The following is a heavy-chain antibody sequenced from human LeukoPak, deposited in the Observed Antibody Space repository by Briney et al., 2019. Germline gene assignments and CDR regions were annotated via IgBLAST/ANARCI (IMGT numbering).Heavy chain of an antibody. J-gene: IGHJ4*02. CDR1: GFTISAHA. CDR3: AKKQTEDSRDWYQNFDY. CDR2: ISGSGSNT. Sequence: GGSLRLSCAASGFTISAHAMNWVRQAPGKGLEWVSVISGSGSNTNYADSVKGRFTISRDNSKNTLYLQMNSLRAEDTAVYYCAKKQTEDSRDWYQNFDYWGQGTLVTVSS. V-gene: IGHV3-23*01. D-gene: IGHD6-19*01.